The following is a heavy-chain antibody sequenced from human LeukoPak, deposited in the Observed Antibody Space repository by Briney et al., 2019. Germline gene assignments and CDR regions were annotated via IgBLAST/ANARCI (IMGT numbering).Heavy chain of an antibody. CDR1: GFTFSSYG. J-gene: IGHJ4*02. CDR2: ISYDGSNK. V-gene: IGHV3-30*18. CDR3: AKLLDSSGYDLEY. Sequence: GGSLRLSCAASGFTFSSYGMHWVRLAPGKGLEWVAVISYDGSNKYYADSVKGRFTISRDNSKNTLYLQMNSLRAEDTAVYYCAKLLDSSGYDLEYWGQGTLVTVSS. D-gene: IGHD3-22*01.